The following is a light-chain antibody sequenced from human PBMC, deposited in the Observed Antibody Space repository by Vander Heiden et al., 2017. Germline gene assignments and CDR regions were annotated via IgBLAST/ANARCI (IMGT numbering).Light chain of an antibody. V-gene: IGLV1-44*01. CDR3: AAWDDSLNGWV. J-gene: IGLJ3*02. Sequence: QSVRTQPASASGTPGQRVTISCAGSSSNIGSNTVNWYQQLPGTAPKLLIYSNNQRPSGVPDRFSGSKSGTSASLAISGLQSEDEADYYCAAWDDSLNGWVFGGGTKLTVL. CDR2: SNN. CDR1: SSNIGSNT.